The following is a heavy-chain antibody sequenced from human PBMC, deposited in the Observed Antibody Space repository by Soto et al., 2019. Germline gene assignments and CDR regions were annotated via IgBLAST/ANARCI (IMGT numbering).Heavy chain of an antibody. V-gene: IGHV3-66*01. D-gene: IGHD3-9*01. CDR2: IYSGGST. Sequence: GWSLRLSCAASGFTVSSNYMSWVRQAPGKGLEWVSVIYSGGSTYYADSVKGRFTISRDNSKNTLYLQMNSLRAEDTAVYYCAASPSAYDILTGYPIKRYYYYGMDVWGQGTTVTVSS. CDR3: AASPSAYDILTGYPIKRYYYYGMDV. J-gene: IGHJ6*02. CDR1: GFTVSSNY.